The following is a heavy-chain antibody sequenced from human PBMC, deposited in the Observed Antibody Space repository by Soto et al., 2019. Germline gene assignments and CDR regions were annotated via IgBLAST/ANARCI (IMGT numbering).Heavy chain of an antibody. Sequence: SVKVSCKASGGTFSSYTISWVRQAPGQGLEWMGRIIPILGIANYAQKFQGRVTITADKSTSTAYMELSSLRSEDTAVYYCARDRHRAMVRGVSSYYYMDVWGKGTTVTVP. CDR2: IIPILGIA. CDR1: GGTFSSYT. D-gene: IGHD3-10*01. CDR3: ARDRHRAMVRGVSSYYYMDV. J-gene: IGHJ6*03. V-gene: IGHV1-69*04.